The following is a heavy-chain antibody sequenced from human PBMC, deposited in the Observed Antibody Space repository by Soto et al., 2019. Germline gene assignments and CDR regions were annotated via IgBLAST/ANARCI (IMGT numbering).Heavy chain of an antibody. CDR1: GYSFTSYG. CDR3: ARAHYYYYYMDV. Sequence: ASVKVSCKASGYSFTSYGISWVRQAPGQGLEWMGWISAYNGNTNYAQELQGRVTMTTDTSTSTAYMELRSLRSDDTAVYYCARAHYYYYYMDVWGKGTTVTVSS. V-gene: IGHV1-18*01. J-gene: IGHJ6*03. CDR2: ISAYNGNT.